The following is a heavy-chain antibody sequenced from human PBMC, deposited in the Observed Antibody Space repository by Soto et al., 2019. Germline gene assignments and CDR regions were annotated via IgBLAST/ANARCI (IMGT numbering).Heavy chain of an antibody. Sequence: EVQLLESGGGWVQPGGSLRLSCAASGFSFSTYTMSWVRRAPGKGLEWVSAISGSGGSPSYADSVQGRFTISRDNPKKTLYLQMNSLRAEDTAVYYCAKARCTTSNCYVPDYWGQGTLVTVSS. J-gene: IGHJ4*02. CDR3: AKARCTTSNCYVPDY. D-gene: IGHD2-8*01. CDR1: GFSFSTYT. CDR2: ISGSGGSP. V-gene: IGHV3-23*01.